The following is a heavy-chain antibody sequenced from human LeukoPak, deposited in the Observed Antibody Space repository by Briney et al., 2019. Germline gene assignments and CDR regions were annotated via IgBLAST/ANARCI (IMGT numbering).Heavy chain of an antibody. Sequence: SETLSLTCAVYGGSFSGYYWSWIRQPPGKGLEWIGEINHSGSTNYNPSLKSRVTISVDTSKSQFSLKLSSVTAADTAVYYCASRGISVVVPAASGRRNWFDPWGQGTLVTVSS. J-gene: IGHJ5*02. D-gene: IGHD2-2*01. V-gene: IGHV4-34*01. CDR3: ASRGISVVVPAASGRRNWFDP. CDR1: GGSFSGYY. CDR2: INHSGST.